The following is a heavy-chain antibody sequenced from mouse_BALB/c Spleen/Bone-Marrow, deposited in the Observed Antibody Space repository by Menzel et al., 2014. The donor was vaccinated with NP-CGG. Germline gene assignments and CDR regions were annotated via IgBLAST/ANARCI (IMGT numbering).Heavy chain of an antibody. Sequence: DVMLVESGGGLVQPGGSLRVSCATSGFTFTDYYMTWVRQPSGKALEWLSFIRNEANGYTTEYSASVKGRFTISRDNSQSILYIQMNTLRAEDSATYSCGRDNGSSPSYWFFNVWGAGTTVTVSS. CDR2: IRNEANGYTT. V-gene: IGHV7-3*02. CDR1: GFTFTDYY. J-gene: IGHJ1*01. D-gene: IGHD1-1*01. CDR3: GRDNGSSPSYWFFNV.